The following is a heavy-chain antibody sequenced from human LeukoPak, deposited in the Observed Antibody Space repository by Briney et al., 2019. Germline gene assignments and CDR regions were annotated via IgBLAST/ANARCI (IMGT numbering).Heavy chain of an antibody. CDR1: GFTFSGYA. J-gene: IGHJ4*02. D-gene: IGHD3-9*01. CDR2: VSDSGSNT. CDR3: AKNPDYDVLTGTSFDC. V-gene: IGHV3-23*01. Sequence: PGGSLRLSCAASGFTFSGYAMSWVRQAPGKGLEWVSSVSDSGSNTYYAASVKGRFTISRDNSNNILYLQMNSLKAEDTAVYYCAKNPDYDVLTGTSFDCWGQGALVTVSS.